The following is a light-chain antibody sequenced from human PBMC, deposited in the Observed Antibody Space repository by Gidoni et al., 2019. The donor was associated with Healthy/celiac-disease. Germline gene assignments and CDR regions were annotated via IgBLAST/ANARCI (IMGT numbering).Light chain of an antibody. Sequence: EIVLTQSPATLSLSPGERATLSCRASQSVSSYLAWYQQKPGQAPRLLLYDASTRATGIPARFLASGSGSAFTLTIRSLEPAAFAVYYCQHRSTWPTFGQGTRLEIK. J-gene: IGKJ5*01. CDR3: QHRSTWPT. CDR2: DAS. V-gene: IGKV3-11*01. CDR1: QSVSSY.